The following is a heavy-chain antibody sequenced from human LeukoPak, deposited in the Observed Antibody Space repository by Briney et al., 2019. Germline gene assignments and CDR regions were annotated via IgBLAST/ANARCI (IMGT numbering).Heavy chain of an antibody. CDR3: AKDLDSYGFYDRVHS. CDR2: ISVSGVSGVNT. D-gene: IGHD3-22*01. V-gene: IGHV3-23*01. J-gene: IGHJ4*02. Sequence: PGGSLRLSCAASGFTFSNYPMNWVRQAPGKGLEWISTISVSGVSGVNTHYTDSVKGRFIISRDNSKNTLYLQMNSLRAEDTAIYYCAKDLDSYGFYDRVHSWGQGTLATVSS. CDR1: GFTFSNYP.